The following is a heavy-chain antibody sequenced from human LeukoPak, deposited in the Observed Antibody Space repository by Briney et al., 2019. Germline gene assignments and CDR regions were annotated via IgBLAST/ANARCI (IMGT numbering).Heavy chain of an antibody. CDR3: AGGTTVTDWYFDL. CDR2: IYYSGST. J-gene: IGHJ2*01. V-gene: IGHV4-59*01. CDR1: GGSISSYY. D-gene: IGHD4-17*01. Sequence: SETLSLTCTVSGGSISSYYWSWIRQPPGKGLEWIGYIYYSGSTNYNPSLKSQVTISVDTSKNQFSLKLSSVTAADTAVYYCAGGTTVTDWYFDLWGRGTLVTVSS.